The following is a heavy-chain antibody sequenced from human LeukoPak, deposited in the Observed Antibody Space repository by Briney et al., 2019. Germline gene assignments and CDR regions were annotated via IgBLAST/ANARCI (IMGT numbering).Heavy chain of an antibody. CDR3: ARDLSHDGYNVDY. D-gene: IGHD5-24*01. CDR1: GGTFSSYT. Sequence: ASVKVSCKASGGTFSSYTISWVRQAPGQGLEWMGRLIPILGIANYAQKFQGRVTITADKSTSTAYMELSSLRSEDTAVYYCARDLSHDGYNVDYLGQGTLVTVSS. J-gene: IGHJ4*02. V-gene: IGHV1-69*04. CDR2: LIPILGIA.